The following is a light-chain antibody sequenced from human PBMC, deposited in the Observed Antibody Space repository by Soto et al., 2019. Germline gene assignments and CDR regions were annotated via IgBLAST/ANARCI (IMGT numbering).Light chain of an antibody. V-gene: IGKV1-27*01. Sequence: DIQMTQSPSSLSASVGDRVTITCRASHDIRAFLVWYQHKPGKVPRILIYSASSLQSGVPSRFSGGGSGTHFTLTIDSLQPEDVATYYCQKYDSAPRTFGQGTKVEI. J-gene: IGKJ1*01. CDR3: QKYDSAPRT. CDR1: HDIRAF. CDR2: SAS.